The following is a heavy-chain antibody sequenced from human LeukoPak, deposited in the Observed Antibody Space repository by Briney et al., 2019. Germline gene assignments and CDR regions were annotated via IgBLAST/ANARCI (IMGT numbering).Heavy chain of an antibody. D-gene: IGHD3-16*01. CDR3: ASDRFYFGV. J-gene: IGHJ4*02. Sequence: GGSLRLSCAASEFTVSSNYMSWVRQAPGKGLEWVSTIYSGGGTYYADSVKGRFTISRDNSRNTLYLQMNSLRAEDTAVYYCASDRFYFGVWGQGTVVTVSS. V-gene: IGHV3-53*01. CDR2: IYSGGGT. CDR1: EFTVSSNY.